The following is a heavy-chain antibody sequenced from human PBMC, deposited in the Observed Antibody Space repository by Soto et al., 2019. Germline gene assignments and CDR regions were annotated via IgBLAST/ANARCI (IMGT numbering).Heavy chain of an antibody. CDR1: GDSVSSNTVA. CDR3: ARSWFGHQVHWFDS. Sequence: SQTLSLTCVISGDSVSSNTVAWNWIRQSPSRGLEWLGRTYYRSKRYDDYAESVKSRITINPDTSKNQFSLHLNSVTLEDTAVYYFARSWFGHQVHWFDSWGQGTLVTVSS. D-gene: IGHD3-16*01. CDR2: TYYRSKRYD. J-gene: IGHJ5*01. V-gene: IGHV6-1*01.